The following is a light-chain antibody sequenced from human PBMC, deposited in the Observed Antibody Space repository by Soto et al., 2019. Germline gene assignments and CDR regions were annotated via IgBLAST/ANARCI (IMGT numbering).Light chain of an antibody. V-gene: IGKV3-15*01. J-gene: IGKJ1*01. CDR2: GAS. CDR1: QSVSSG. CDR3: QQYFKGPWT. Sequence: EIVMTQSPATLSVSPGERATLSCRASQSVSSGLAWYQQKPGQAPRLLIYGASTRATGIPARFSGSGSGTEFTLTISSLQSEDFAVYYCQQYFKGPWTLGQGTKVEIK.